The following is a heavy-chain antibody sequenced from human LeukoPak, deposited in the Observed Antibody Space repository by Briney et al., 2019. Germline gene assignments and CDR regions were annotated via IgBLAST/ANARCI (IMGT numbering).Heavy chain of an antibody. J-gene: IGHJ4*02. CDR2: INPNSGGT. CDR3: ARDLARRDYDY. D-gene: IGHD4-11*01. CDR1: GYTFTSYY. Sequence: ASVKVSCKASGYTFTSYYMHWVRQAPGQGLEWMGRINPNSGGTNYAQKFQGRVTMTRDTSISTAYMELSRLRSDDTAVYYCARDLARRDYDYWGQGTLVTVSS. V-gene: IGHV1-2*06.